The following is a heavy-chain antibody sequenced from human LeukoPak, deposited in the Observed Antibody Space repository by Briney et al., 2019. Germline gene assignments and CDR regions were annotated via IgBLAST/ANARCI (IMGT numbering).Heavy chain of an antibody. CDR3: TRLKSGSYFDY. D-gene: IGHD1-26*01. V-gene: IGHV3-15*01. J-gene: IGHJ4*02. CDR1: GFTFSNAW. CDR2: IKSKTDGGTT. Sequence: GGSLRLSCAASGFTFSNAWMSWVRQAPGKGLEWVGRIKSKTDGGTTDYAAPVKGRFTISRDDSKNTLYLQMNSLKTEDTAVYYCTRLKSGSYFDYWGQGTLVTVSS.